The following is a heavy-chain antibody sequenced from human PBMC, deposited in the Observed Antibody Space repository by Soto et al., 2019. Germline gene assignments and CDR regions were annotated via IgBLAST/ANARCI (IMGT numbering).Heavy chain of an antibody. Sequence: SETLSLTCTVSGGSISSGDYYWSWVRQHPGKGLEWIGYRSYSGSTYYNPSLKSRVTIVVDTSRNQFSLRLSSVTAADTAVYYCAREGGLAYCGGDCLYNWFDTWVQGTLGTVSS. D-gene: IGHD2-21*02. J-gene: IGHJ5*02. CDR2: RSYSGST. V-gene: IGHV4-31*03. CDR1: GGSISSGDYY. CDR3: AREGGLAYCGGDCLYNWFDT.